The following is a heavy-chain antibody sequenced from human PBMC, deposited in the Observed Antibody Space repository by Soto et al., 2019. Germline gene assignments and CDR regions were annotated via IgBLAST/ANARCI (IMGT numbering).Heavy chain of an antibody. CDR2: IIPILGIA. D-gene: IGHD2-2*01. CDR1: GGTFSSYT. V-gene: IGHV1-69*02. J-gene: IGHJ5*02. CDR3: AGNHRKLGYCSSTSCSPNWFDP. Sequence: QVQLVQSGAEVKKPGSSVKVSRKASGGTFSSYTISWVRQAPGQGLEWMGRIIPILGIANYAQKFQGRVTITADKSTSTAYMELSSLRSEDTAVYYCAGNHRKLGYCSSTSCSPNWFDPWGQGTLVTVSS.